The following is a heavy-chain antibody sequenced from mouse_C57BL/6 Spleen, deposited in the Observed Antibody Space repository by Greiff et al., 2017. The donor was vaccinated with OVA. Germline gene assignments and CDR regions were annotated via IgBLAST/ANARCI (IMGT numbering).Heavy chain of an antibody. J-gene: IGHJ1*03. Sequence: EVKLVESGGGLVKPGGSLKLSCAASGFTFSDYGMHWVRQAPEKGLEWVAYISSGSSTIYYADTVKGRFTISRDNAKNTLFLQMTSLRSEDTAMYYCARNGIYGSSYYWYFDVWGTGTTVTVSS. D-gene: IGHD1-1*01. CDR2: ISSGSSTI. CDR1: GFTFSDYG. V-gene: IGHV5-17*01. CDR3: ARNGIYGSSYYWYFDV.